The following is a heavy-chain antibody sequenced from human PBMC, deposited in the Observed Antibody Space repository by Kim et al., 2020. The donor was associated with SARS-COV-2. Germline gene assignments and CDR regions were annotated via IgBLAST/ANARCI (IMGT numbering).Heavy chain of an antibody. J-gene: IGHJ4*02. CDR1: GFRFSNYE. Sequence: GGSLRLSCAASGFRFSNYEMNWVRQTPGKGLEWISYISSSRSIYYADSVRGRFTISRDNAKNSLYLQMNSLRAEDTAVYYCATPASTDGWYFDYWGRGTLVTVSS. CDR2: ISSSRSI. V-gene: IGHV3-48*03. D-gene: IGHD6-19*01. CDR3: ATPASTDGWYFDY.